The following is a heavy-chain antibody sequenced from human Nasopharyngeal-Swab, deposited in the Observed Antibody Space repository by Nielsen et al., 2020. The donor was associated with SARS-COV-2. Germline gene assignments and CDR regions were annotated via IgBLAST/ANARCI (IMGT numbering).Heavy chain of an antibody. J-gene: IGHJ4*02. V-gene: IGHV4-39*01. CDR3: ARHPSALVVAATGYFDY. D-gene: IGHD2-15*01. Sequence: WIRQSPGKGREWIGSIYYSGSTYYTPSLKSRVTISVDTSKNQFSLKLSPVTAADTAVYYCARHPSALVVAATGYFDYWGQGTLVTVSS. CDR2: IYYSGST.